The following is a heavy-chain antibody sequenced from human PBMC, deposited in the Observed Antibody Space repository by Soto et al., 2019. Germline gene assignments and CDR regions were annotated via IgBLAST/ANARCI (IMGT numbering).Heavy chain of an antibody. CDR2: IYDSGST. D-gene: IGHD3-22*01. J-gene: IGHJ4*02. CDR1: GASISSSSYY. V-gene: IGHV4-39*01. Sequence: SETLSLTCTVSGASISSSSYYWGWIRQPPGKGLEWIGSIYDSGSTYYNPSLKSRVTISVDTSKNQFSLKLSSVTAADTAVYYCARLRITMIVVGAYLDYWGQGTLVTVSS. CDR3: ARLRITMIVVGAYLDY.